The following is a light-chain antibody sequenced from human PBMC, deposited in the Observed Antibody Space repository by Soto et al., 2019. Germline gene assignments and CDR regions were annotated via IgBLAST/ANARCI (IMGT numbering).Light chain of an antibody. Sequence: LTQPASVSGSPGQSITISCTGTSSDVGGYNYVSWYQQHPGKAPKLMIYDVSNRPSGVSNRFSGSKSGNTASLTISGLQAEDEADYYCSSYTSSTPPYVSATGTKVTVL. CDR3: SSYTSSTPPYV. V-gene: IGLV2-14*01. J-gene: IGLJ1*01. CDR1: SSDVGGYNY. CDR2: DVS.